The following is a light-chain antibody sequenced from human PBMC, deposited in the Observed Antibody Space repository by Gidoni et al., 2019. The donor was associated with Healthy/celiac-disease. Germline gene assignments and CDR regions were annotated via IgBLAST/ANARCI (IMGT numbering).Light chain of an antibody. CDR3: QQYGSSQGFT. Sequence: VLTQSPCTLSLSPEERATLACRASQSVSSTYLAWYQQKPGQAPRLLIYGASSRATGIPDRLSGSGSGTDFALTISRLEPEDFEVYYCQQYGSSQGFTFGPGTKVDIK. CDR2: GAS. V-gene: IGKV3-20*01. CDR1: QSVSSTY. J-gene: IGKJ3*01.